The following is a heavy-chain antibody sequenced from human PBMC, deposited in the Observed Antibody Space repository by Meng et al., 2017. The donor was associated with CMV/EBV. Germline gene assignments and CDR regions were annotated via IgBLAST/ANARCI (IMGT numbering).Heavy chain of an antibody. CDR3: ARDLLGYCSSTSCRHYYYYYGMDV. CDR1: GGTFSSYA. J-gene: IGHJ6*02. CDR2: IIPILGIA. V-gene: IGHV1-69*10. Sequence: SVKVSCKASGGTFSSYAISWVRQAPGQGLEWMGGIIPILGIANYAQKFQGRVTITADKSTSTAYIELSSLRSEDTAVYYCARDLLGYCSSTSCRHYYYYYGMDVWGQGTTVTSP. D-gene: IGHD2-2*01.